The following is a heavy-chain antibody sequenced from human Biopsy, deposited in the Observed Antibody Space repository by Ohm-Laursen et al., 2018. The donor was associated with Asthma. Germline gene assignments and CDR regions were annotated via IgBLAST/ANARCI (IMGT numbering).Heavy chain of an antibody. Sequence: TLSLTCTVSGGSLSSGPYYWSWVRQHPGKGLEWIGYINYSGSTFYSPSLESRVTVSVDTSKNQFSLKLSSVTAADTAVYYCARDLSGYCTSSACYGFDPRGQGTPVTVSS. V-gene: IGHV4-31*03. CDR2: INYSGST. CDR1: GGSLSSGPYY. CDR3: ARDLSGYCTSSACYGFDP. D-gene: IGHD2-8*01. J-gene: IGHJ5*02.